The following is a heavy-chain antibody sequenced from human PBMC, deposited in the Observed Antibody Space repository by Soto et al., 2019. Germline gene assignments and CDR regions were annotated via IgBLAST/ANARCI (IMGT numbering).Heavy chain of an antibody. J-gene: IGHJ3*01. CDR2: IYPGDSDS. Sequence: PGESLKISCKGSGYRFISYWIGWVRQIPGKGLEWMGIIYPGDSDSRYSPSFQGQVTISADKSISTAYLQWSSLKASDTAMYYCARSLKDGYNFEAFDVWGQGTMVTVSS. D-gene: IGHD5-12*01. CDR1: GYRFISYW. CDR3: ARSLKDGYNFEAFDV. V-gene: IGHV5-51*01.